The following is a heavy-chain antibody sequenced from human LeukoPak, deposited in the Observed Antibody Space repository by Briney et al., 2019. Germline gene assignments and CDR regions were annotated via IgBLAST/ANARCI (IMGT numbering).Heavy chain of an antibody. D-gene: IGHD5-12*01. J-gene: IGHJ5*02. V-gene: IGHV3-23*01. CDR2: ISGSGGST. CDR3: ARDSSHSGYNWFDP. CDR1: GFTFSSYA. Sequence: GGSLRLSCAASGFTFSSYAMSWVRQAPGKGLEWVSAISGSGGSTSYAQKFQGRVTMTRDTSTSTVYMELSSLRSEDTAVYYCARDSSHSGYNWFDPWGQGTLVTVSS.